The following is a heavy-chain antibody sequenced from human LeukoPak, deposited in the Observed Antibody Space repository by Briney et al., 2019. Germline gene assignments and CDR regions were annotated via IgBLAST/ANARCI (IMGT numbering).Heavy chain of an antibody. CDR3: ARNIQEQWLVQGY. V-gene: IGHV1-2*02. J-gene: IGHJ4*02. Sequence: ASVKVSCKASGYTFTDYYMHWVRQGPGQGLEWMGWINPNSGGTNYAQKFQGRVTMTRDTSISTAYMEVSRLRSDDTATYYCARNIQEQWLVQGYWGQGTLVTVSS. CDR2: INPNSGGT. D-gene: IGHD6-19*01. CDR1: GYTFTDYY.